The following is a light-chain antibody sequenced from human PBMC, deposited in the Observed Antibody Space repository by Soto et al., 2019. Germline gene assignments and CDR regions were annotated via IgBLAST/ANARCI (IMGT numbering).Light chain of an antibody. CDR3: QQYNNWPLT. J-gene: IGKJ4*01. CDR1: QSVSSN. Sequence: EIVMTQSPVTLSVSPGERATLSCRASQSVSSNLAWYQQKPGQAPRLLIYGASTRATGIPARFSGSGSGTEFTLTISSLQSEDFAVYYYQQYNNWPLTFGGGTKVDIK. V-gene: IGKV3-15*01. CDR2: GAS.